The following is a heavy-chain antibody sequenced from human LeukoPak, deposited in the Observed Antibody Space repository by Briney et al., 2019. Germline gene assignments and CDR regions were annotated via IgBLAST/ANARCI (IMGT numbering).Heavy chain of an antibody. Sequence: SVKVSCKASGGTFSSYAISWVRQAPGQGLEWMGGIIPIFGTANYAQKFQGRVTITADESTSTAYMELSSLRSEDTAVYYCARTHHGWAVAGGFDYWGQGTLVTVSS. J-gene: IGHJ4*02. CDR1: GGTFSSYA. D-gene: IGHD6-19*01. CDR3: ARTHHGWAVAGGFDY. V-gene: IGHV1-69*13. CDR2: IIPIFGTA.